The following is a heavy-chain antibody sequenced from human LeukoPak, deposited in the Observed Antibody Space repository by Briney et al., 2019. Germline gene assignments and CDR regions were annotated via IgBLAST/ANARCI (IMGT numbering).Heavy chain of an antibody. J-gene: IGHJ5*02. D-gene: IGHD4-23*01. V-gene: IGHV4-59*08. Sequence: PSETLSLTCIVSGGSISSYYWSWIRQPPGKGLEWIGYIYYSGSTNYNPSLKSRVTISVDTSKNQFSLKLSSVTAADTAVYYCAVRGSSWFDPWGQGTLVTVSS. CDR2: IYYSGST. CDR1: GGSISSYY. CDR3: AVRGSSWFDP.